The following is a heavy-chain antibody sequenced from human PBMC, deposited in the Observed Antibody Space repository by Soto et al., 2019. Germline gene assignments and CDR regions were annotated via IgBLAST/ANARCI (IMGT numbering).Heavy chain of an antibody. J-gene: IGHJ2*01. D-gene: IGHD4-17*01. V-gene: IGHV3-15*07. CDR1: GFTFSNAW. CDR3: TTSTVTEEEWYFDL. Sequence: EVQLVESGGGLVKPGGSLRLSCAASGFTFSNAWMNWVRQAPGKGLEWVGRIKSKTDGGTTDYAAPVKGRFTISRDDSKNTVYLKRSSLKTEDTAVYYCTTSTVTEEEWYFDLGGRGTLVTVSS. CDR2: IKSKTDGGTT.